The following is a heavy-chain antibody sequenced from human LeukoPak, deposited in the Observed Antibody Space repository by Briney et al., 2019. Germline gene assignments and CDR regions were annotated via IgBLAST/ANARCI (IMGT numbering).Heavy chain of an antibody. J-gene: IGHJ3*02. CDR1: GFTFSSYG. CDR3: AKLFGSGSYSGTFDI. Sequence: GGSLRLSCAASGFTFSSYGMHWVRQAPGKGLEWGAVISYDGSNKYYADSVKGRFTISGDNSKNTLYLQMNSLRAEDTAVYYCAKLFGSGSYSGTFDIWGQGTMVTVSS. D-gene: IGHD3-10*01. V-gene: IGHV3-30*18. CDR2: ISYDGSNK.